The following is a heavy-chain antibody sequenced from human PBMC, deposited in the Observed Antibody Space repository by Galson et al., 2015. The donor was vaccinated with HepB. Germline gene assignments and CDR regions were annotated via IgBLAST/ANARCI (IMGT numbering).Heavy chain of an antibody. J-gene: IGHJ3*02. V-gene: IGHV3-11*05. D-gene: IGHD6-13*01. CDR3: ARGFSIQYSSSWYDAFDI. Sequence: SLRLSCAASGFTFSDYYMSWIRQAPGKGLEWVSYISSSSSYTNYADSVKGRFTISRDNAKNSLYLQMNSLRAEDTAVYYCARGFSIQYSSSWYDAFDIWGQGTMVTVSS. CDR1: GFTFSDYY. CDR2: ISSSSSYT.